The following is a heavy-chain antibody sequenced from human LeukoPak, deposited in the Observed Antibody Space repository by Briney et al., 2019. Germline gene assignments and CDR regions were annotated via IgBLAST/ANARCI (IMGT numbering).Heavy chain of an antibody. Sequence: GRSLRLSCAASGFTFSSYAMHWVRQAPGKGLEWVAVISYDGSNKYYADSVKGRFTISRDNSKNTLYLQMNSLRAEDTAVYYCARVNVVVPAAIGAFDIWGQGTMVTVSS. J-gene: IGHJ3*02. D-gene: IGHD2-2*02. CDR2: ISYDGSNK. V-gene: IGHV3-30-3*01. CDR1: GFTFSSYA. CDR3: ARVNVVVPAAIGAFDI.